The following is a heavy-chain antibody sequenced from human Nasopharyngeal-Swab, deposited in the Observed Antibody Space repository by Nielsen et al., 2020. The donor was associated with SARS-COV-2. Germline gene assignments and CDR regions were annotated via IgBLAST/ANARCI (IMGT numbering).Heavy chain of an antibody. J-gene: IGHJ5*02. CDR1: GFTFSNYW. CDR2: INSDGSSK. Sequence: GESLKISCAASGFTFSNYWMHWVRQAPGKGLEWVSRINSDGSSKSYGASVKGRFTISRDNAKNSVYLQINSLRAEDTAVYYCAREANDDNNYRRGTEWFDPWGQGTLVTVSS. V-gene: IGHV3-74*01. D-gene: IGHD1-1*01. CDR3: AREANDDNNYRRGTEWFDP.